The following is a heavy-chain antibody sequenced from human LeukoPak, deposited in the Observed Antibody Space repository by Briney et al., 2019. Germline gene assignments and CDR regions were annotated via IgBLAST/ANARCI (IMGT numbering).Heavy chain of an antibody. D-gene: IGHD1-26*01. J-gene: IGHJ4*02. Sequence: TGGSLRLSCAASGFTFSSYAMHWVRPAPGKGLEYVSAISSNGGSTYYANSVKGRFTISRDNSKNTLYLQMGSLRAEDMAVYYCARVGSGSYYVDEMDYWGQGTLVTVSS. CDR1: GFTFSSYA. CDR2: ISSNGGST. V-gene: IGHV3-64*01. CDR3: ARVGSGSYYVDEMDY.